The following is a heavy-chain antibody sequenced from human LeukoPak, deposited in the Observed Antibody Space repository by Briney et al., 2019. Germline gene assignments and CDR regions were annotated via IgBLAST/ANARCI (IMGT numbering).Heavy chain of an antibody. D-gene: IGHD6-13*01. CDR1: GGSISSSSYY. V-gene: IGHV4-39*07. CDR3: ARDRGIAAAGIGFDP. Sequence: PSETLSLTCTVSGGSISSSSYYWGWIRQPPGKGLEWIGSIYYSGSTYYNPSLKSRVTISVDTSKNQFSLKLSSVTAADTAVYYCARDRGIAAAGIGFDPWGQGTLVTVSS. CDR2: IYYSGST. J-gene: IGHJ5*02.